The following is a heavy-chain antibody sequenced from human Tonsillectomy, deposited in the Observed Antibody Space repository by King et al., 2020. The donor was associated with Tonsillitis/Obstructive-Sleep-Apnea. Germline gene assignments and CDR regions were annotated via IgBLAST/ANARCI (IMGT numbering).Heavy chain of an antibody. CDR2: INWHGGST. V-gene: IGHV3-20*04. J-gene: IGHJ5*02. CDR1: GFTFDDYG. Sequence: VQLVESGGGVVRPGGSLRLSCAASGFTFDDYGISWVRQAPGKGLEWVSGINWHGGSTGYADSVKGRFTISRDNAKNSLYLQMNSLRAEDTALYYCAREGVVGLRVSWFDPWGQGTLVTVSS. CDR3: AREGVVGLRVSWFDP. D-gene: IGHD2-2*01.